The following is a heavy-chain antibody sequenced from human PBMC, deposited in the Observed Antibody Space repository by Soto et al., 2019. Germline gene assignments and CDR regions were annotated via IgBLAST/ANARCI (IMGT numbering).Heavy chain of an antibody. D-gene: IGHD6-13*01. CDR3: TTIAAAGIGSY. CDR1: GFTFSGSA. Sequence: GGSLRLSCAASGFTFSGSAMHWVRQASGKGLEWVGRIRSKANSYATAYAASVKGRFTISRDDSKNTAYLQMNGLKTEDTAVYYCTTIAAAGIGSYWGQGTLVTVSS. CDR2: IRSKANSYAT. J-gene: IGHJ4*02. V-gene: IGHV3-73*01.